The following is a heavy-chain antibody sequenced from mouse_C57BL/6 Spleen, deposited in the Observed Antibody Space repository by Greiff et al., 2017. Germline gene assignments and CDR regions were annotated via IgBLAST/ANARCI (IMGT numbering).Heavy chain of an antibody. Sequence: VKLQESGPGLVQPSQCLSITCTVSGFSLTSSGVHWVRQSPGKGLEWLGVIWSGGSTDYNAAFMSSLSITKDNSKSQVFFKMNSLQADDTAIYYCAKNDGTTVVGAMDYWGQGTSVTVSS. V-gene: IGHV2-5*01. CDR3: AKNDGTTVVGAMDY. J-gene: IGHJ4*01. D-gene: IGHD1-1*01. CDR2: IWSGGST. CDR1: GFSLTSSG.